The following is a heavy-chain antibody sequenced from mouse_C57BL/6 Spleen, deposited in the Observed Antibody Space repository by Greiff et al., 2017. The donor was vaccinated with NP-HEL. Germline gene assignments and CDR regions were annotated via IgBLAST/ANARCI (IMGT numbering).Heavy chain of an antibody. CDR2: IYPRSGNT. V-gene: IGHV1-81*01. D-gene: IGHD2-5*01. J-gene: IGHJ2*01. Sequence: VQLQQSGAELARPGASVKLSCKASGYTFTSYGISWVKQRTGQGLEWTGEIYPRSGNTYYNEKFKGKATLTADKSSSTAYMELRSLTSEDSAVYFCARCLYSNYYFDYWGQGTTLTVSS. CDR1: GYTFTSYG. CDR3: ARCLYSNYYFDY.